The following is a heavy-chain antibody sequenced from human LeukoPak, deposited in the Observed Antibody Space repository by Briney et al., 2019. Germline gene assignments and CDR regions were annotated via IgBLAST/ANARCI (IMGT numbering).Heavy chain of an antibody. CDR3: ARGRYCSSTGCYVSAFDI. J-gene: IGHJ3*02. Sequence: GSLRLSCAASGFTFSSYWMTWVRQAPGKGLEWIGEINHSGSTNYNPSLKSRVTISVDTSKNQFSLKLSSVTAADTAVYYCARGRYCSSTGCYVSAFDIWGQGTMVTVSS. CDR2: INHSGST. V-gene: IGHV4-34*01. CDR1: GFTFSSYW. D-gene: IGHD2-2*01.